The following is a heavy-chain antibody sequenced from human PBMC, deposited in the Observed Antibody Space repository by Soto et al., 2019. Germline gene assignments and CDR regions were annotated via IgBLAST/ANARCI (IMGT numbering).Heavy chain of an antibody. CDR3: ARGNHRWLQLWYFDL. CDR1: GGTFSNYP. CDR2: IIPIFGTV. D-gene: IGHD5-12*01. J-gene: IGHJ2*01. V-gene: IGHV1-69*12. Sequence: QVQLVQSGAEVKKPGSSVKVSRKASGGTFSNYPISWVRQAPGQGLEWMGGIIPIFGTVNYAQKFQGRLTITADESTSTAYMELSSLRSEDTAVYYCARGNHRWLQLWYFDLWGRGTLVTVSS.